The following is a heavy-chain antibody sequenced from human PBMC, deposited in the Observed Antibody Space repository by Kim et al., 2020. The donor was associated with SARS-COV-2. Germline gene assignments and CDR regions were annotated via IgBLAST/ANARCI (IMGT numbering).Heavy chain of an antibody. CDR3: ARDGVVVPAAIGMDV. J-gene: IGHJ6*02. CDR2: INPSGGST. V-gene: IGHV1-46*01. CDR1: GYTFTSYY. Sequence: ASVKVSCKASGYTFTSYYMHWVRQAPGQGLEWMGIINPSGGSTSYAQKFQGRVTMTRDTSTSTVYMELSSSRSEDTAVYYCARDGVVVPAAIGMDVWGQGTTVTVSS. D-gene: IGHD2-2*02.